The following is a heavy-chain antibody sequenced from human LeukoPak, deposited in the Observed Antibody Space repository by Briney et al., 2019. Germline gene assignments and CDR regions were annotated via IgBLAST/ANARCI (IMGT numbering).Heavy chain of an antibody. CDR1: GFTFSDYG. D-gene: IGHD5-18*01. V-gene: IGHV3-30*18. CDR2: ISYDGSDK. CDR3: AKDRAYSYGFLDY. J-gene: IGHJ4*02. Sequence: GGSLRPSCAASGFTFSDYGIHWVRQAPGKGLEWVALISYDGSDKYYSDSVKGRFTISRDNSKNTLFLQMNSLRAEDTAVYYCAKDRAYSYGFLDYWGQGNLVTVSS.